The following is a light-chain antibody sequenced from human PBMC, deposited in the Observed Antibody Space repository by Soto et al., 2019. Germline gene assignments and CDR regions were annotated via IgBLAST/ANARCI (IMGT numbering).Light chain of an antibody. V-gene: IGKV1-39*01. Sequence: DIQMTQSPSTLSGSVGDRVTITCRASQTISSWLAWYQQKPGKAPKLLIYAASSLQSGVPSRFSGSGSGTDFTLTISSMKNEDFANYYCQQSYSTPFTFGPGTKVDI. CDR2: AAS. CDR3: QQSYSTPFT. CDR1: QTISSW. J-gene: IGKJ3*01.